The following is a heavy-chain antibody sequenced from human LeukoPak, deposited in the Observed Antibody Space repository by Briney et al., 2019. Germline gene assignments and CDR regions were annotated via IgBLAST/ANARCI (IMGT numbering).Heavy chain of an antibody. CDR1: GGSISSYQ. V-gene: IGHV4-4*07. D-gene: IGHD6-13*01. CDR2: IFASGST. CDR3: ARAGRSWPFFAS. Sequence: SETLSLTCTVSGGSISSYQWSWIRQPAGKGLEWIGRIFASGSTNYNPSLKSRVTMSVDTSKNQFSLKLISVTAADTAVYYCARAGRSWPFFASWGQGTLVNVSS. J-gene: IGHJ4*02.